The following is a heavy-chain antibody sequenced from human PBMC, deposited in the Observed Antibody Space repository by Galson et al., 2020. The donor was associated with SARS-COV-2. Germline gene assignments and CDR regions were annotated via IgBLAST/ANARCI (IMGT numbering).Heavy chain of an antibody. Sequence: GGSLRLSCAVSGFTLSNYSMNWVRQAPGKGLEWVSSISSTSNTIYYADSVKGRFTISRDHAKNSLYLQMNSLRAEDTAVYYCASYCSSSSCYKGANDYWGQGTLVTVSS. V-gene: IGHV3-48*01. CDR1: GFTLSNYS. J-gene: IGHJ4*02. CDR3: ASYCSSSSCYKGANDY. D-gene: IGHD2-2*01. CDR2: ISSTSNTI.